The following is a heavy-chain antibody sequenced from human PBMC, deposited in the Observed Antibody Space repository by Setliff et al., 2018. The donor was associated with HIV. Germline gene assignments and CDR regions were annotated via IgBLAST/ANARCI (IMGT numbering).Heavy chain of an antibody. D-gene: IGHD6-19*01. CDR2: IHHGGTT. J-gene: IGHJ4*02. V-gene: IGHV4-4*02. Sequence: SETLSLTCAVSGDSISSGNWWSWVRQPPGKGLEWIGEIHHGGTTNYNPSLKSRVTISVDTSKNHFSPRLSHVTAADTAVYYCARQGAVTGHSFDYWGQGALVTVSS. CDR3: ARQGAVTGHSFDY. CDR1: GDSISSGNW.